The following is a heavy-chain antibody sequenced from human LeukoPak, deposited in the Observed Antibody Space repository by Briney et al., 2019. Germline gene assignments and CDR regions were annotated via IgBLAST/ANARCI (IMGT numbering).Heavy chain of an antibody. CDR1: GFSFSSGRMG. V-gene: IGHV4-61*01. J-gene: IGHJ4*02. CDR2: IYYSGYT. D-gene: IGHD6-19*01. Sequence: SGPTLVNPTETLTLTCTVSGFSFSSGRMGVSWFRQPPGKGLEWIGYIYYSGYTNYNPSLKSRVTISVDMSKNQFSLKLNSVTAADTAVYYCGRCSGWSQFDYWGQGTLVTVSS. CDR3: GRCSGWSQFDY.